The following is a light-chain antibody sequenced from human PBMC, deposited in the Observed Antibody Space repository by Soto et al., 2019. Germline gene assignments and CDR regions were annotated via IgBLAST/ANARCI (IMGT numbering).Light chain of an antibody. CDR2: GAS. J-gene: IGKJ2*01. V-gene: IGKV3-20*01. CDR1: QRVPSNY. Sequence: EIVLTQSPGTLSLSPGERATLSCGASQRVPSNYLAWYQQKPGQAPRLLFYGASSRVTGIPDRFSGSGSGTDFTLSISRLEPEDFAVYYCQQSVSSPLTFGEGTKLEIK. CDR3: QQSVSSPLT.